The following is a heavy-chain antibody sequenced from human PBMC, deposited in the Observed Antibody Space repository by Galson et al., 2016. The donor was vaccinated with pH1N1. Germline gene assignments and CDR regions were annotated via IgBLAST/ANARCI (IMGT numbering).Heavy chain of an antibody. CDR3: VRDHDYGDSDPSHYYNGMDV. D-gene: IGHD4-17*01. J-gene: IGHJ6*02. Sequence: SLRLSCAASGFNFSNYWMQWVRQAPGKGLQWVANINQDGDKKYYVGSVEGRFTISRDNAKNSLYLQMISLRAEDTAVYYCVRDHDYGDSDPSHYYNGMDVWGQGTTVTVSS. CDR2: INQDGDKK. CDR1: GFNFSNYW. V-gene: IGHV3-7*01.